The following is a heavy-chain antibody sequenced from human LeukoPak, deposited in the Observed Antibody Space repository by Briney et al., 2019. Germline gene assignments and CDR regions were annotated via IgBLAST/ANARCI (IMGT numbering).Heavy chain of an antibody. CDR1: GFTFSDHY. D-gene: IGHD6-13*01. Sequence: GGSLRLSCAASGFTFSDHYLIWLRQAPGKGLEAISYISHNGETKYYADSVKGRLSISRDNAKSSLHLQMNSLRVEDTAVYYCARDRHGYFDYWGQGTLVTVSS. CDR3: ARDRHGYFDY. CDR2: ISHNGETK. V-gene: IGHV3-11*01. J-gene: IGHJ4*02.